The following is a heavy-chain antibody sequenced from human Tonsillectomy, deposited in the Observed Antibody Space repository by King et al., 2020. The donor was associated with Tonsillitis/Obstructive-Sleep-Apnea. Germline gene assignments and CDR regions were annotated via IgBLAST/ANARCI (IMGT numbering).Heavy chain of an antibody. CDR1: GFTFRTYA. D-gene: IGHD2-15*01. J-gene: IGHJ4*02. Sequence: QLVQSGGGVVQPGRSLRLSCAASGFTFRTYAMHWVRQAPGKGLEWVAVISYDGSNRYYADSVKGRFTISRDNSKNTLYVQMNSLRAEDTAVYYCARDQRGYCSACTCYPLDSWGQGTLVTVSS. V-gene: IGHV3-30-3*01. CDR3: ARDQRGYCSACTCYPLDS. CDR2: ISYDGSNR.